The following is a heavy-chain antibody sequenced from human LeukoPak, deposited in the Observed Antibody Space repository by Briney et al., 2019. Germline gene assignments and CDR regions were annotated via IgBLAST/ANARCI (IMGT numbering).Heavy chain of an antibody. CDR3: ARGGTSDVYYYYGLDV. CDR1: GYTFTSYD. D-gene: IGHD1-1*01. Sequence: ASVKVSCKASGYTFTSYDINWVRQATGQGLEWMGWLYLNSGSTGYVQKFQGRVAMTRNTSTSTAYMELSSLISEDTAVYYCARGGTSDVYYYYGLDVWGQGPTVTVSS. V-gene: IGHV1-8*01. CDR2: LYLNSGST. J-gene: IGHJ6*02.